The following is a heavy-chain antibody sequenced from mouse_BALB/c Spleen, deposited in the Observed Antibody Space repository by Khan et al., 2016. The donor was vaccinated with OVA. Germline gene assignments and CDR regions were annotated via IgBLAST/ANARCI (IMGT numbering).Heavy chain of an antibody. V-gene: IGHV5-9-3*01. D-gene: IGHD2-1*01. CDR2: ISSDGDYT. Sequence: EVELVESGGGLVKPGGSLKLSCAASGFTFSTYAMSWVRQTPEKRLEWVATISSDGDYTYYPDNVTGRFTISRDNAKNTLYLQMSSLRSEDTAMYYCARSAYGNFAYCGQGTLVTVSA. CDR1: GFTFSTYA. CDR3: ARSAYGNFAY. J-gene: IGHJ3*01.